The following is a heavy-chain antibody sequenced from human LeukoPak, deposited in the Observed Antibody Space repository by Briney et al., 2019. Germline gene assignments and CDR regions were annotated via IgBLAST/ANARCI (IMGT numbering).Heavy chain of an antibody. CDR3: ARWRIVVVPAAIEYYFDY. CDR2: ISAYNGNT. Sequence: ASVKVSCRASGYTFTSYGISWVRQAPGQGLEWMGWISAYNGNTNYAQKLQGRVTMTTDTSTSTAYMELRSLRSDDTAVYYCARWRIVVVPAAIEYYFDYWGQGTLVTVSS. V-gene: IGHV1-18*01. J-gene: IGHJ4*02. CDR1: GYTFTSYG. D-gene: IGHD2-2*02.